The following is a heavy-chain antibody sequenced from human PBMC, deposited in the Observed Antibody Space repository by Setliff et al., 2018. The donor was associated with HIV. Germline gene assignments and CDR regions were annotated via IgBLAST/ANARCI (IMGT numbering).Heavy chain of an antibody. CDR3: ARGHCSGTNCYGVDYYGMDV. Sequence: LSLTCAVSGGSISSDNWWTWVRQAPGKGLEWIGEIYHGEYTNYNPSLKSRVSMSVDKSKNQFSVKLTSVTAADTAVYYCARGHCSGTNCYGVDYYGMDVWGQGTTVTVSS. CDR1: GGSISSDNW. J-gene: IGHJ6*02. D-gene: IGHD2-2*01. CDR2: IYHGEYT. V-gene: IGHV4-4*02.